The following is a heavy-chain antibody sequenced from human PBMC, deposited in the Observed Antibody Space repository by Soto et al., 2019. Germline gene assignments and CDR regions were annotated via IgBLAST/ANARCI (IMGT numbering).Heavy chain of an antibody. J-gene: IGHJ4*02. Sequence: QVQLQESGPGLVKPSQTLSLTCTVSGGSISSGGYYWSWIRQHPGKGLEWIGYIYYSGSTYYNPSLKSRVTIAVDTSKNQFSLKLSSVTAADTAVYYCARSSLVAYYYFDYWGQGTLVTVSS. D-gene: IGHD2-15*01. CDR1: GGSISSGGYY. V-gene: IGHV4-31*03. CDR2: IYYSGST. CDR3: ARSSLVAYYYFDY.